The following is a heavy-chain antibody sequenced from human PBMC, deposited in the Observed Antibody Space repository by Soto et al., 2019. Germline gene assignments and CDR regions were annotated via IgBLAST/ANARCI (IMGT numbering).Heavy chain of an antibody. Sequence: SETLSLTCTVSGGSISSYYWSWIRQPPGKGLEWIGYIYYSGSTNYNPSLKSRVTISVDTSKNQFSLKLSSVTAADTAVYYCARDRVVVAATPTPRYYYYYYGMDVWGQGTTVTVSS. J-gene: IGHJ6*02. CDR1: GGSISSYY. CDR2: IYYSGST. D-gene: IGHD2-15*01. V-gene: IGHV4-59*01. CDR3: ARDRVVVAATPTPRYYYYYYGMDV.